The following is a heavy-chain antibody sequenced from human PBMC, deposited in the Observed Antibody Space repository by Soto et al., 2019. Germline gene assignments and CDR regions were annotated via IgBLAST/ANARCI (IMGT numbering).Heavy chain of an antibody. CDR3: ATATEPTRFDH. Sequence: GGSLRLSCSASGFTFSSYDMHWVRQGPGKGLEWVSAIGTAGDTNYAGSVKGRFTISRENAKNSLYLQMNSLRAGDTALYSCATATEPTRFDHWGQGSLVTVSS. CDR1: GFTFSSYD. CDR2: IGTAGDT. V-gene: IGHV3-13*04. J-gene: IGHJ4*02.